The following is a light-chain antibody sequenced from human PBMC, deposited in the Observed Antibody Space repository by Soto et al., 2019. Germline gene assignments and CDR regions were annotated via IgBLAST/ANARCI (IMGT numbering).Light chain of an antibody. CDR2: GAS. CDR3: QQYGASPPLS. CDR1: QSVRNSY. J-gene: IGKJ4*01. Sequence: EIVLTQSPGSLSLSPWERTTLSCRASQSVRNSYLAWYQQKPGQAPRLLIYGASSRATGIPDRFSGSGSGTDFTLTISRLEPEDFAVYYCQQYGASPPLSFGGGTKVDIK. V-gene: IGKV3-20*01.